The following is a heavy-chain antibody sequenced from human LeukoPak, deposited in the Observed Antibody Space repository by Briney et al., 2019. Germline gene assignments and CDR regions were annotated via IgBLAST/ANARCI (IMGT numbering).Heavy chain of an antibody. CDR3: ASEIRGGYDFWSGYYTPYYFDY. Sequence: SETLSLTCTVSGGSISSYYWSWIRQPPGKGLEWIGYIYYTGYTNYNPSLKSRVTISVGTSKKQFSLKLSSVTAADTAVYYCASEIRGGYDFWSGYYTPYYFDYWGQGTLVTVSS. V-gene: IGHV4-59*08. CDR1: GGSISSYY. D-gene: IGHD3-3*01. CDR2: IYYTGYT. J-gene: IGHJ4*02.